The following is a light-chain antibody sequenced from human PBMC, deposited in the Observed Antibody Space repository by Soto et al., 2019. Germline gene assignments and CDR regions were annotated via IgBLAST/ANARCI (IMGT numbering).Light chain of an antibody. J-gene: IGKJ2*01. Sequence: PGERVTLSCRASQSVSSSYLHRYQQKPGQAPRLLIYGASTRATSNPARFSGSGSGTDFTLTISSLQPEDFAVYYCQQDYNLYTFGQGTKLEIK. CDR3: QQDYNLYT. CDR2: GAS. V-gene: IGKV3D-7*01. CDR1: QSVSSSY.